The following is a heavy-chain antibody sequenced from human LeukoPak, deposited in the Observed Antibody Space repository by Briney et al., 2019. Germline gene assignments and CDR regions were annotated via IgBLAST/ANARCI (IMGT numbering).Heavy chain of an antibody. V-gene: IGHV3-30*03. CDR2: ISYDGSNK. J-gene: IGHJ4*02. CDR3: AAGYSSRLLDY. D-gene: IGHD6-13*01. CDR1: GFTFSSYG. Sequence: GGSLRLSCAASGFTFSSYGMHWVRQAPGKGLEWVAVISYDGSNKYYADSVKGRFTISRDNSKNTLYLQMNSLRAEDTAVYYCAAGYSSRLLDYWGQGTLVTVSS.